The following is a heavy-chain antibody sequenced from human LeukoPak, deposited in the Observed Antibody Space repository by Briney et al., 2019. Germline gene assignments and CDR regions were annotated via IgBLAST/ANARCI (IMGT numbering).Heavy chain of an antibody. CDR3: ARSNWFDP. J-gene: IGHJ5*02. CDR1: GFTFSSDS. V-gene: IGHV3-21*01. CDR2: ISSSSSYI. Sequence: PGGSLRLSCAASGFTFSSDSTNWVRQAPGKGLEWVSSISSSSSYIYYADSVKGRFTISRDNAKNSLYLQMNSLSAEDTAVYYCARSNWFDPWGQGTLVTVSS.